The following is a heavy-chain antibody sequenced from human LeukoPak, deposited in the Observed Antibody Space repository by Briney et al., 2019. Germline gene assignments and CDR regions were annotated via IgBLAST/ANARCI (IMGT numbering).Heavy chain of an antibody. Sequence: GASVKVSCKASGGTFSSYATSWVRQAPGQGLEWMGRIIPILGIANYAQKFQGRVTITADKSTSTAYMELSSLRSEDTAVYYCARDLVVVVAASVYYYGMDVWGQGTTVTVSS. D-gene: IGHD2-15*01. CDR2: IIPILGIA. J-gene: IGHJ6*02. CDR1: GGTFSSYA. V-gene: IGHV1-69*04. CDR3: ARDLVVVVAASVYYYGMDV.